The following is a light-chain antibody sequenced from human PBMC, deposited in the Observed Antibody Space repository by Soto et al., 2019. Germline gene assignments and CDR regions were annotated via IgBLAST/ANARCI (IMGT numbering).Light chain of an antibody. CDR3: SSYTGATTLEV. CDR2: EVS. Sequence: QSALTQPASVSGSPGQSIAISCTGTSSDIGTYNRVSWYQHRPGKAPKLIIYEVSNRPSGVSDRFSGSKSGNTASPTISGLQPEDEADYYCSSYTGATTLEVFGGGTKLTVL. V-gene: IGLV2-14*01. CDR1: SSDIGTYNR. J-gene: IGLJ2*01.